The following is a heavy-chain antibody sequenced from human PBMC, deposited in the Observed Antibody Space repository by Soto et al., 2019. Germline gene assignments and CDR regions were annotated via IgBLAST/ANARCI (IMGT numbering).Heavy chain of an antibody. J-gene: IGHJ4*02. CDR3: ARIMYSSSPVYFDY. V-gene: IGHV2-70*11. CDR1: GFSLSTSGMC. D-gene: IGHD6-6*01. Sequence: SGPTLVNPTQTLTMTCTFSGFSLSTSGMCVSWIRQPPGKALEWLARIDWDDDKYYSTSLKTRLTISKDTPKNQVVLTMTNMDPVDTATYYCARIMYSSSPVYFDYWGQGTLVTVSS. CDR2: IDWDDDK.